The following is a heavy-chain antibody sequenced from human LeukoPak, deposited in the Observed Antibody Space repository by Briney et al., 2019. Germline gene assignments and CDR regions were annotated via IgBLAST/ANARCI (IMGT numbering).Heavy chain of an antibody. Sequence: GGSLRLSCAASGFTFSSYAMNWVRQAPGKGLEWVSTISVSGGGTYYADSVKGRFTISRDNSKNTLYLQMDSLRAGDTAVYYCAKDSLPDLYGSGWFDSWGQGTLVTVAS. J-gene: IGHJ5*01. D-gene: IGHD6-19*01. V-gene: IGHV3-23*01. CDR2: ISVSGGGT. CDR3: AKDSLPDLYGSGWFDS. CDR1: GFTFSSYA.